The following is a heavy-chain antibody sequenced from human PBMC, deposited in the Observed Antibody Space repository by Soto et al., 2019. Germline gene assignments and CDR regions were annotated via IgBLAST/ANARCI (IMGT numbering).Heavy chain of an antibody. CDR1: GYNFNTYG. V-gene: IGHV1-18*01. D-gene: IGHD3-9*01. Sequence: QVHLVQSGAEVNKPGASVKVSCKASGYNFNTYGISWVRQAPGQGLEWMGWINAYNGNSNYAQKLQGRVTMTTDTSTNTAYMELRSLRSDDTAMYYCARDYGRYFEPSFDYWGQGTLVTVSS. J-gene: IGHJ4*02. CDR2: INAYNGNS. CDR3: ARDYGRYFEPSFDY.